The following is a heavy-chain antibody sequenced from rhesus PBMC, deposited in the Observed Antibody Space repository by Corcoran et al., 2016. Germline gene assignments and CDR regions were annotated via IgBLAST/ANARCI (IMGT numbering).Heavy chain of an antibody. CDR3: SRGAGIAATGYYFDY. CDR2: IHGSSKSS. Sequence: QVQLQESGPGRVKPSETLSLTCAVSGASITDTYWWSWIRKPPGMDLEWIGYIHGSSKSSNYKPSLKSRDPISKDTSNTHFSLKLNSVTAADTATYFCSRGAGIAATGYYFDYWGQGVLVPVSS. J-gene: IGHJ4*01. V-gene: IGHV4S10*01. CDR1: GASITDTYW. D-gene: IGHD6-31*01.